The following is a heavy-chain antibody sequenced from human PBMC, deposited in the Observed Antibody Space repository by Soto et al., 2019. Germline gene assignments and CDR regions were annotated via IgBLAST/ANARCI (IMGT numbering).Heavy chain of an antibody. CDR1: GFTFSSYS. CDR2: ISSSSSYI. D-gene: IGHD5-12*01. J-gene: IGHJ3*02. V-gene: IGHV3-21*01. CDR3: ARGRDGYNYRAFDI. Sequence: EVQLVESGGGLVKPGGSLRLSCAASGFTFSSYSMNWVRQAPGKGLEWVSSISSSSSYIYYADSVKGRFTISRDNAKNSLYLQMNSLRAEDTAVYYCARGRDGYNYRAFDIWGQGTMVTVSS.